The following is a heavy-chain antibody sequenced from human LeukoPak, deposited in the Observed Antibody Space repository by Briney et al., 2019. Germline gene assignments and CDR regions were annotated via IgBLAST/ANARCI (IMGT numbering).Heavy chain of an antibody. J-gene: IGHJ6*02. CDR2: IYYSGST. CDR3: ARRGAMVDAMQYYYYGMDV. D-gene: IGHD5-18*01. Sequence: SETLSLTCTVSGGSISSYYWSWIRQPPAKGLEWIGYIYYSGSTNYSPSLKSRVTISVDTSKNQFSLKLSSVAAADTAVYYCARRGAMVDAMQYYYYGMDVWGQGTTVTVSS. V-gene: IGHV4-59*01. CDR1: GGSISSYY.